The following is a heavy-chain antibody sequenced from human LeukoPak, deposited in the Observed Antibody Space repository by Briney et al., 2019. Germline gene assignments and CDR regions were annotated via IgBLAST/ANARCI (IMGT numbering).Heavy chain of an antibody. CDR1: GFTFSSYG. CDR3: ARETSVSYAFDI. V-gene: IGHV3-30*02. J-gene: IGHJ3*02. Sequence: GGSLRLSCAASGFTFSSYGIHWVRQAPGKGLEWVAFIRYDGSNKYYADSVKGRFTISRDNSKNTLYLQMNSLRAEDTAVYYCARETSVSYAFDIWGQGTMVTVSS. CDR2: IRYDGSNK. D-gene: IGHD3-16*02.